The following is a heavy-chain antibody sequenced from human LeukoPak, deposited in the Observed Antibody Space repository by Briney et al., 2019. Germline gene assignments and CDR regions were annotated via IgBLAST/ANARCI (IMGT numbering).Heavy chain of an antibody. CDR1: GFTFSSYS. D-gene: IGHD5-18*01. Sequence: GGSLRLSCAASGFTFSSYSMSWVRQAPGKGLEWVSGINWNGGSTGYADSVKGRFTISRDNAKNSLYLQMNSLRAEDTALYHCARGDDSYAPFDYWGQGTLVTVSS. CDR3: ARGDDSYAPFDY. CDR2: INWNGGST. J-gene: IGHJ4*02. V-gene: IGHV3-20*01.